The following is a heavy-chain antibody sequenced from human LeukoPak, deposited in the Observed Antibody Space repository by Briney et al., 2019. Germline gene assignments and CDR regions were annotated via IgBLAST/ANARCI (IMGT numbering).Heavy chain of an antibody. CDR2: IIPIFGTA. CDR1: GYSFTSYW. D-gene: IGHD2-21*02. J-gene: IGHJ5*02. V-gene: IGHV1-69*01. CDR3: ARVLCGGDCYSWWFDP. Sequence: KISCKGSGYSFTSYWIGWVRQMPGKGLEWMGIIPIFGTANYAQKFQGRVTITADESTSTAYMELSSLRSEDTAVYYCARVLCGGDCYSWWFDPWGQGTLVTVSS.